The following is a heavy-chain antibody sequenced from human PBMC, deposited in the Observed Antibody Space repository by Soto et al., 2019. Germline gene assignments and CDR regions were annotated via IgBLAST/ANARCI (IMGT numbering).Heavy chain of an antibody. D-gene: IGHD3-3*01. Sequence: PSETLSLTCAVSVGSISSSNWWSWVRQPPGKGLEWIGEIYHSGSTNYNPSLKSRVTISVDKSKNQFSLKLSSVTAADTAVYYCARDLRNKAAFLIFGVVINGGSWFDPWGQGTLVTVSS. V-gene: IGHV4-4*02. CDR2: IYHSGST. J-gene: IGHJ5*02. CDR1: VGSISSSNW. CDR3: ARDLRNKAAFLIFGVVINGGSWFDP.